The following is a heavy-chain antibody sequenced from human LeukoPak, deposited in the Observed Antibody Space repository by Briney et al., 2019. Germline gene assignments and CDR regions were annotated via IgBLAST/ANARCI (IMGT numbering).Heavy chain of an antibody. CDR3: ARDTSDWLLFTPFDY. CDR1: GVTFSGYS. V-gene: IGHV3-21*01. CDR2: ITSSSNYI. J-gene: IGHJ4*02. Sequence: PGGSLRLSCAASGVTFSGYSMNWVRQAPGKGLEWVSSITSSSNYIYYADSLKGRFTISRDNAKNFLYLQMNSLRAEDTAVYYCARDTSDWLLFTPFDYWGQGTLVTVSS. D-gene: IGHD3-9*01.